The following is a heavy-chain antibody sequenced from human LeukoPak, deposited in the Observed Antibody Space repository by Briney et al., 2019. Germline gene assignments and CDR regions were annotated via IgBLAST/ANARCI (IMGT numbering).Heavy chain of an antibody. CDR1: GFSFRSYG. CDR3: ARVQGGGYRTADC. V-gene: IGHV3-30*02. Sequence: GGSLRLSCAASGFSFRSYGMHWVRQAPGKGLEWVAYIQYDGSNQQYADSVKGRFTISRDNFKNTLFLEMNSLRAEDTAMYYCARVQGGGYRTADCWGQGTLVTVSS. D-gene: IGHD6-13*01. J-gene: IGHJ4*02. CDR2: IQYDGSNQ.